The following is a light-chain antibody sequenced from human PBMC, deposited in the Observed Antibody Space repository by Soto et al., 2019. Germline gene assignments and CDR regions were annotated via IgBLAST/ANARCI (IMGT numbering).Light chain of an antibody. Sequence: VVTQSPLSLHVTLGQATSISCRSSQSLVYSDGNTYLAWYQQKPGQAPRLLIYGASNRATGIPDRFSGSGSGTDFTLTITRLEPEDFAVYYCQQYGGSPRTFGQGTKVDI. CDR3: QQYGGSPRT. CDR2: GAS. V-gene: IGKV3-20*01. CDR1: QSLVYSDGNTY. J-gene: IGKJ1*01.